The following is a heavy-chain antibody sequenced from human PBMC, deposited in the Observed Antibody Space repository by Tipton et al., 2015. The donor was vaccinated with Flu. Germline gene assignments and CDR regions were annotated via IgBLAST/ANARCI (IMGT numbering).Heavy chain of an antibody. CDR2: ISGSGTSI. CDR3: ARALINENAFDI. V-gene: IGHV3-21*01. J-gene: IGHJ3*02. CDR1: GFTFSSYS. D-gene: IGHD1-1*01. Sequence: SLRLSCTASGFTFSSYSMNWVRQAPGKGLEWVSAISGSGTSIFYADSVKGRFTISRDNAKKSLYLQMNSLRTEDAAVYFCARALINENAFDIWGQGTTVTVSS.